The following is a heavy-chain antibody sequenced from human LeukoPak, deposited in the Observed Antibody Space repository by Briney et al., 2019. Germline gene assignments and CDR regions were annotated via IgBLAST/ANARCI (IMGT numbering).Heavy chain of an antibody. CDR1: GFTFSSYK. J-gene: IGHJ4*02. CDR2: ISGDSRYI. CDR3: ARDPGTVADTYFDY. D-gene: IGHD6-19*01. V-gene: IGHV3-21*01. Sequence: SGGPLRLSCAASGFTFSSYKMNWVRQAPGKGLEWVSSISGDSRYIYYADSLKRRFTISRDNAKNSLHLQMNSLRAEDTAVYYCARDPGTVADTYFDYWGPGTLVTVSS.